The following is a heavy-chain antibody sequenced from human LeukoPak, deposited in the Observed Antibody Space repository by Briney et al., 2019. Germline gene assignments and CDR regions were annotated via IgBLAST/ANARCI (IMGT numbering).Heavy chain of an antibody. Sequence: GGSLRLSCAASGFTFSSYAMHWVRQAPGKGLEWVAVISYDGSNKYYADSVKGRFTISRDNSKNKLYLQMNSLRAEDTAVYYCARDLRGCGGDCPKDYYYGMDVWGQGTTVTVSS. D-gene: IGHD2-21*02. CDR3: ARDLRGCGGDCPKDYYYGMDV. CDR1: GFTFSSYA. J-gene: IGHJ6*02. V-gene: IGHV3-30*04. CDR2: ISYDGSNK.